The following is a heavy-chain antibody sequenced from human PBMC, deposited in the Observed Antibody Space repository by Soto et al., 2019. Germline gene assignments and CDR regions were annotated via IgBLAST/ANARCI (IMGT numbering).Heavy chain of an antibody. CDR3: TARYYYDSSGYYLDFQH. Sequence: LRLSCTASGFTFGDYAMSWFRQSPGKGLEWVGFIRSKAYGGTTEYAASVKGRFTISRDDSKSIAYLQMNSLKTEDTAVYYCTARYYYDSSGYYLDFQHWGQGTLVTVSS. V-gene: IGHV3-49*03. D-gene: IGHD3-22*01. J-gene: IGHJ1*01. CDR1: GFTFGDYA. CDR2: IRSKAYGGTT.